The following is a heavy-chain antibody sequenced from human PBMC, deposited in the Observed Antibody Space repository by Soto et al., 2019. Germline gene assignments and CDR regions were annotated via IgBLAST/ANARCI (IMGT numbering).Heavy chain of an antibody. CDR1: GYSFTSYW. J-gene: IGHJ6*02. CDR3: ARLRVERAALYYYYYGMDV. Sequence: GESLKISCKGSGYSFTSYWIGWVRQMPGKGLDWMGIIYPGDSDTRYSPSFQGQVTISADKSISTAYLQWSSLKASDTAMYYCARLRVERAALYYYYYGMDVCVQGTTVTVSS. V-gene: IGHV5-51*01. D-gene: IGHD6-13*01. CDR2: IYPGDSDT.